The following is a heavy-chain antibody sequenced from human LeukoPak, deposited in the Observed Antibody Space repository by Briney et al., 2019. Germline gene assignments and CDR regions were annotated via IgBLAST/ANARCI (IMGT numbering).Heavy chain of an antibody. V-gene: IGHV3-30*04. CDR1: GFTFSSHV. CDR3: ARDQEYSSGWSAFDI. CDR2: ISFDGINK. Sequence: GGSLRLSCAASGFTFSSHVMCWVRQAPGKGLEWVALISFDGINKYNADSVKGRFTISRDNSKNTLYLQMNSLRAEDTAVYYCARDQEYSSGWSAFDIWGQGTMVTVSP. J-gene: IGHJ3*02. D-gene: IGHD6-19*01.